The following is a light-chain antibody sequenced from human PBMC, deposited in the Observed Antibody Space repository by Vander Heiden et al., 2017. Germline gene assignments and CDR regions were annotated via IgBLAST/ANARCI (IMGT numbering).Light chain of an antibody. CDR2: QDS. V-gene: IGLV3-1*01. J-gene: IGLJ2*01. CDR3: QAWDSSTVV. CDR1: KLGDKY. Sequence: SYELTQPPSVSVSPGQTASITCSGDKLGDKYACWYQQKPGQSPGRVIYQDSKQTSGIPERFSGSNSGNKANLTISGTQAMDEADYYCQAWDSSTVVFGGGTKLTVL.